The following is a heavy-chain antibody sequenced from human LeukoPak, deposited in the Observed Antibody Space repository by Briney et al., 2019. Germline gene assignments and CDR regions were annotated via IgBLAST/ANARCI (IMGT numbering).Heavy chain of an antibody. CDR2: MSYDGSNK. D-gene: IGHD6-13*01. V-gene: IGHV3-30*18. CDR3: AKAGYSSSWYYYYYGMDV. CDR1: GFTFSSYG. Sequence: GGSLRLSCAASGFTFSSYGMPWVRQAPGKGLEWVAVMSYDGSNKYYADFVKGRFTISRDNSKNTLYLQMNSLRAEDTAVYYCAKAGYSSSWYYYYYGMDVWGKGTTVTVSS. J-gene: IGHJ6*04.